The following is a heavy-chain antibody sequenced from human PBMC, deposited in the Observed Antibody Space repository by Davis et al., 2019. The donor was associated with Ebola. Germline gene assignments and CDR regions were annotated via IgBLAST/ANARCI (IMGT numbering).Heavy chain of an antibody. Sequence: MPGGSLRLSCTVSGASISSYYWSWIRQPPGKGLEWIGLVYYSGSTNYNPSLKSRVIISVDTSKNQFSLKLTSVTAADTAVYYCASGRNNWFDPWGQGTLVTVSS. CDR1: GASISSYY. D-gene: IGHD1-26*01. CDR2: VYYSGST. CDR3: ASGRNNWFDP. V-gene: IGHV4-59*01. J-gene: IGHJ5*02.